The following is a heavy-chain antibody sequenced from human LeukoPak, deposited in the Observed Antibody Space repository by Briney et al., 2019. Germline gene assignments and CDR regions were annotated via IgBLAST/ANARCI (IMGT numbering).Heavy chain of an antibody. J-gene: IGHJ4*02. CDR3: AREGYGDLANY. V-gene: IGHV3-53*01. CDR2: IYSGGST. D-gene: IGHD4-17*01. CDR1: GFTVSSNY. Sequence: PGGSLRLSCAASGFTVSSNYMSWVRQAPGKGLEWVSVIYSGGSTYYADSVKGRFTISRDNSKNTLYLQMNSLRAEDTAVYYGAREGYGDLANYWGQGTLVTVSS.